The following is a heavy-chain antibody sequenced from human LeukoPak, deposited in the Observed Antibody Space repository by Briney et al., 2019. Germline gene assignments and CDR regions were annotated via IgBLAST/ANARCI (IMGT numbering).Heavy chain of an antibody. D-gene: IGHD6-13*01. Sequence: SETLSLTCTVSGGSISSYYWSWVRQPPGKGLEWIGYIYYSGSTNYNPSLKSRVTISVDTSKNQFSLKLSSVTAADTAVYYCARAWSSSWSKEAPYYFDYWGQGTLVTVSS. CDR3: ARAWSSSWSKEAPYYFDY. CDR2: IYYSGST. CDR1: GGSISSYY. J-gene: IGHJ4*02. V-gene: IGHV4-59*01.